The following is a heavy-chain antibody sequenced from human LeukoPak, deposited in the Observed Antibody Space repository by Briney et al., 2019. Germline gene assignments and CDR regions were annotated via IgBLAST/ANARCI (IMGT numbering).Heavy chain of an antibody. CDR2: ISSSGSTK. D-gene: IGHD2-2*01. CDR1: GFNFGNHG. V-gene: IGHV3-48*03. J-gene: IGHJ4*02. CDR3: ARDEVKCSRTSCYSRVDY. Sequence: PGGSLRLSCAASGFNFGNHGIHWVRQAPGKGLEWVSYISSSGSTKYYADSVKGRFTISRDNAKNSLYLQMNSLRAEDTAVYYCARDEVKCSRTSCYSRVDYWGQGAQVTVSS.